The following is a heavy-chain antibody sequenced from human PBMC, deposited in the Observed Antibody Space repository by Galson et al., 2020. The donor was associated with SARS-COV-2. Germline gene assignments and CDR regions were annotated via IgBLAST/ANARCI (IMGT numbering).Heavy chain of an antibody. CDR2: ISYDGSTK. V-gene: IGHV3-30*04. D-gene: IGHD1-26*01. CDR3: ARPIRVGELATPLDY. CDR1: GFIFSNFA. Sequence: GGSLRLSCAASGFIFSNFAMHWVRQAPGKGLEWVAVISYDGSTKYYADSVKGRFTISRDNSKDTLYLQVNSLRAEDTAVYYCARPIRVGELATPLDYWGQGTLVTVSS. J-gene: IGHJ4*02.